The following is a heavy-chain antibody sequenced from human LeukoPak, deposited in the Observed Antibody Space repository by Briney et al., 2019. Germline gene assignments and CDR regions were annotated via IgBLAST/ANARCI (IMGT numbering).Heavy chain of an antibody. Sequence: PGGSLRLSCAASGFTFSSYPMNWVRQPPGKGLEWVSYIPSSSSTIYYADSVKGRFTISRDNAKNSLYLQMNSPRAEDTAVYYCARDPYDIGEYYFDYWGQGTLVTVSS. V-gene: IGHV3-48*04. CDR2: IPSSSSTI. J-gene: IGHJ4*02. D-gene: IGHD3-10*01. CDR3: ARDPYDIGEYYFDY. CDR1: GFTFSSYP.